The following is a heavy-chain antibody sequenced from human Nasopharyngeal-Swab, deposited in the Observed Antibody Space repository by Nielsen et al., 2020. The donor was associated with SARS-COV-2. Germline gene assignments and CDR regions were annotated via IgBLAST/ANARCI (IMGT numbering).Heavy chain of an antibody. D-gene: IGHD3-10*01. V-gene: IGHV4-59*01. CDR3: ARVAPLSTMVRGVHYGMDV. Sequence: SETLSLTCTVSGGSISSYYWSGIRQPPGKGLEGIGYIYYSGSTNYNPSLKSRVTISVDTSKNQFSLKLSSVTAADTAVYYCARVAPLSTMVRGVHYGMDVWGQGTTVTVSS. CDR2: IYYSGST. CDR1: GGSISSYY. J-gene: IGHJ6*02.